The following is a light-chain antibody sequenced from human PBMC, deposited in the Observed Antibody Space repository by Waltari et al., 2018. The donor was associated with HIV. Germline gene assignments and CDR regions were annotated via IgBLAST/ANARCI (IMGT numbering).Light chain of an antibody. CDR3: ASFTGDNTVI. Sequence: AVTQPASVSGLPGQSTTISCTGADSDFGLYNFVSWYQQHSGKPPRRILYDVDSRASGVSDRFSGSMSGNTASLTISGLRAEDEGHYYCASFTGDNTVIFGGGTEVTVL. CDR1: DSDFGLYNF. CDR2: DVD. J-gene: IGLJ2*01. V-gene: IGLV2-14*03.